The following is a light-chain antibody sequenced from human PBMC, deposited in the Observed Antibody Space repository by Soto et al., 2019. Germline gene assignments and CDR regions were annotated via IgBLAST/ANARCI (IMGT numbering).Light chain of an antibody. CDR1: QSVSNW. J-gene: IGKJ1*01. CDR3: QKYDNPPLT. CDR2: AAS. Sequence: DIQMTQSASTLSASVGDRVTITCRASQSVSNWLAWYQQKPGKAPNLLIYAASSLQAGVPSRWSSSGSGTDFTLIISSLQPEDVATYYCQKYDNPPLTFGQGTKVDIK. V-gene: IGKV1-27*01.